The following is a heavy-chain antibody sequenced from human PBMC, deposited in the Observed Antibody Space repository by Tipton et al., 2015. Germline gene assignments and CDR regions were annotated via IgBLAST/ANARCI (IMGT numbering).Heavy chain of an antibody. CDR3: AKDRRGPAAGTWYFDY. J-gene: IGHJ4*02. V-gene: IGHV3-23*01. D-gene: IGHD6-13*01. CDR2: MTATGDDT. CDR1: GFTFSSSA. Sequence: SLRLSCTASGFTFSSSAMGWVRQAPGEGLEWVSAMTATGDDTYYADSVRGRFTISRDNSKNTLFLLMNSLKTEDTAVYYCAKDRRGPAAGTWYFDYWGQGTLVTVSS.